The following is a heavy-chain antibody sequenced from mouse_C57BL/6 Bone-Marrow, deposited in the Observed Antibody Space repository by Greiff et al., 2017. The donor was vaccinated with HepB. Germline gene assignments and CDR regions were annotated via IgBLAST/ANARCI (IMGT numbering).Heavy chain of an antibody. V-gene: IGHV1-26*01. CDR2: INPNNGGT. D-gene: IGHD2-4*01. CDR1: GYTFTDYY. J-gene: IGHJ3*01. CDR3: ARIYYDYPWFAY. Sequence: EVKLQQSGPELVKPGASVKISCKASGYTFTDYYMNWVKQSHGKSLEWIGDINPNNGGTSYNQKFKGKATLTVDKSSSTAYMELRSLTSEDSAVYYCARIYYDYPWFAYWGQGTLVTVSA.